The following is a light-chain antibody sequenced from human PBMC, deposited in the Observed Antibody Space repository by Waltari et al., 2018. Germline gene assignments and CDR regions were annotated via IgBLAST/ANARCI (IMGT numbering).Light chain of an antibody. V-gene: IGLV3-19*01. CDR3: HSRETFSTRL. J-gene: IGLJ2*01. Sequence: SSDLTQDPSLSVALGQTVRITCQGDSLSRYYARWYQQRPGQAPILVLFGPDNRPSGIPDRFSGSTSGNTASLTITGAQAEDEADYYCHSRETFSTRLFGGGTRLTV. CDR2: GPD. CDR1: SLSRYY.